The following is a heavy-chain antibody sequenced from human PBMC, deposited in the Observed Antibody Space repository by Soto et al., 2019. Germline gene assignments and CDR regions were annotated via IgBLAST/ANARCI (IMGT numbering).Heavy chain of an antibody. J-gene: IGHJ4*02. V-gene: IGHV1-18*01. Sequence: ASVKVSCKASGGTFSSYTISWVRQAPGQGLEWMGWISAYSGNTNYAQRLQGRVTMTTDTSTSTAYMELRSLRSDDTAVYYCARNQHILTGFYVGWGQGTLVTVSS. CDR1: GGTFSSYT. CDR3: ARNQHILTGFYVG. D-gene: IGHD3-9*01. CDR2: ISAYSGNT.